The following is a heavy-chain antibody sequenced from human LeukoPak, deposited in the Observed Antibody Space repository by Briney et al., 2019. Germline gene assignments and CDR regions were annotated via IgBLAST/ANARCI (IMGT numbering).Heavy chain of an antibody. CDR1: GFTFSSYW. Sequence: GGSLRLSCVASGFTFSSYWMSWVRQAPGKGLEWVANIKQDGSEKYYVDSVKGRFTISRDNAKNSLYLQMNSLRAEDTAVYYCARADDEYYYDSSGYYDYWGQGTLVTVSS. D-gene: IGHD3-22*01. V-gene: IGHV3-7*01. CDR3: ARADDEYYYDSSGYYDY. J-gene: IGHJ4*02. CDR2: IKQDGSEK.